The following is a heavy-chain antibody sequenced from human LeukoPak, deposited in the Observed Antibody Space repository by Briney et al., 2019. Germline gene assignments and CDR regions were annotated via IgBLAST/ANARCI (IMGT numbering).Heavy chain of an antibody. Sequence: GGSLRLSCGASGFTFSSYWIHWVRQAPGKGLVWVSRINSDGRATTYADSVKGRFTISRDNAKNTLYLQMNSLRAEDPAVYYCARGGSSGWYLFDYWGQGTLVTVSS. J-gene: IGHJ4*02. CDR2: INSDGRAT. CDR3: ARGGSSGWYLFDY. D-gene: IGHD6-13*01. V-gene: IGHV3-74*01. CDR1: GFTFSSYW.